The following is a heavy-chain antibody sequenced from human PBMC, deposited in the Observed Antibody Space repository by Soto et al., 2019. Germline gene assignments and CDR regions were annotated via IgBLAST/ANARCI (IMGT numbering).Heavy chain of an antibody. CDR2: IYYNGDE. J-gene: IGHJ5*02. CDR3: ARRGIPVGATCVSRPQIEH. D-gene: IGHD1-26*01. Sequence: QITLKESGPTLVRPTQTLTLTCTFSGFSLNTSTVGVGCIRHPPGKALEWLALIYYNGDECYTPSLRGRLTTTKDPSKHQVVLTIHNMSPVATATDYCARRGIPVGATCVSRPQIEHWGQGTRVTVSS. CDR1: GFSLNTSTVG. V-gene: IGHV2-5*01.